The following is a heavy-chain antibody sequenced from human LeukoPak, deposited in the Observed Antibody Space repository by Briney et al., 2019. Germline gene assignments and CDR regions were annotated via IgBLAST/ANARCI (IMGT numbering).Heavy chain of an antibody. CDR1: GFTFSNYN. V-gene: IGHV3-21*01. J-gene: IGHJ4*02. D-gene: IGHD1-26*01. CDR3: ARTDSGSYGY. CDR2: ISTTSIYI. Sequence: GGSLRLSCAASGFTFSNYNMNWVRQAPGKGLEWVSSISTTSIYIYYANSVKGRFTVSRDNAKELLYLEMDNLRAEDTAVYYCARTDSGSYGYWGQGTLVTVSS.